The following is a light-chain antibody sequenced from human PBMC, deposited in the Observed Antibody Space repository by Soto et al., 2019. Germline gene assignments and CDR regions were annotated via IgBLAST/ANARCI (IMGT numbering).Light chain of an antibody. J-gene: IGKJ2*01. V-gene: IGKV1-5*03. CDR1: QSISTW. CDR2: KAS. Sequence: DIQMTQSPSTLSASVGDSVTITCRASQSISTWLAWYQQKPGQAPKLLIHKASTLKSGVPSIFAGSGSGTEFTLTISRLQPEDSATYYCQQYYSFSNFGQGTKLAIK. CDR3: QQYYSFSN.